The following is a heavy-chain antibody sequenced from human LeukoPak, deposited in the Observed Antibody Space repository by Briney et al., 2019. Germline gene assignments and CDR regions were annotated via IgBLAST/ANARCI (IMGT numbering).Heavy chain of an antibody. V-gene: IGHV4-34*01. CDR1: GGSFSGYY. CDR2: INHSGST. CDR3: ARGFRVVRGVIISPDFDY. Sequence: PSETLSLTCAGYGGSFSGYYWSWIRQPPGKGLEWLGEINHSGSTNYNPSLKSRVTISVDTSKNQFSLKLSSVTAADTAVYYCARGFRVVRGVIISPDFDYWGQGTLVTVSS. J-gene: IGHJ4*02. D-gene: IGHD3-10*01.